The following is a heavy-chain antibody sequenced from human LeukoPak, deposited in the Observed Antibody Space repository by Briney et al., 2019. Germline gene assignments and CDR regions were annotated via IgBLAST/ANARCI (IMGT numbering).Heavy chain of an antibody. V-gene: IGHV1-18*01. D-gene: IGHD5-12*01. Sequence: ASVKVSCKASGYTFTSYGISWVRQAPGQGLEWMGWISAYNGNTNYAQKRQGGVTMTTDTSTSTAYMELRSLRSEDTAVYYCARGGDSAYDYDYWGQGTLVTVSS. CDR3: ARGGDSAYDYDY. CDR1: GYTFTSYG. CDR2: ISAYNGNT. J-gene: IGHJ4*02.